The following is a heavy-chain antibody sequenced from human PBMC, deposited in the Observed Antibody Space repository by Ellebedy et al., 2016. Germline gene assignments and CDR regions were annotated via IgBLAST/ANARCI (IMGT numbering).Heavy chain of an antibody. CDR1: GGSISSYY. V-gene: IGHV4-59*13. Sequence: SETLSLXXTVSGGSISSYYWSWIRQPPGKGLEWIGYIYYSGSTNYNPSLKSRVTISVDTSKNQFSLKLSSVTAADTAVYYCARTRLYDFWSGYDGGYYYMDVWGKGTTVTVSS. CDR2: IYYSGST. J-gene: IGHJ6*03. CDR3: ARTRLYDFWSGYDGGYYYMDV. D-gene: IGHD3-3*01.